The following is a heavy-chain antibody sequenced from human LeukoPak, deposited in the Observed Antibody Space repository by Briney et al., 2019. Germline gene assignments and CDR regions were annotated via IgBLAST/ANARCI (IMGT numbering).Heavy chain of an antibody. Sequence: SETLSLTCTVSGGSISSSSYYWGWIRQPPGKGLEWIGSIYYSGSTYYNPSLKSRVTISVDTSKNQFSLKLSSVTAADTAVYYCARDRVLRFSSHWFDPWGQGTLVTVSS. CDR3: ARDRVLRFSSHWFDP. CDR1: GGSISSSSYY. CDR2: IYYSGST. D-gene: IGHD3-3*01. J-gene: IGHJ5*02. V-gene: IGHV4-39*02.